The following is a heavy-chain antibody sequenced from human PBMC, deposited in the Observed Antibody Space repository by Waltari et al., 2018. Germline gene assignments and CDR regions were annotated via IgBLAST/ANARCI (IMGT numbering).Heavy chain of an antibody. CDR2: IYYSGST. Sequence: QLQLQESGPGLVKPSETLSLTCTVSGGSISSSSYYWGWIRQPPGKGLEWIGSIYYSGSTYYNPSLKSRVTIAVDTSKNHFSLKLSSVTAADTAVYYCARHSPYSSSWYDWFDPWGQGTLVTVSS. CDR1: GGSISSSSYY. V-gene: IGHV4-39*01. J-gene: IGHJ5*02. CDR3: ARHSPYSSSWYDWFDP. D-gene: IGHD6-13*01.